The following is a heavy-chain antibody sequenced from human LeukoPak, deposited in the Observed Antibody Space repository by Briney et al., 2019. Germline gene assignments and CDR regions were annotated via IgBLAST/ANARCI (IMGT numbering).Heavy chain of an antibody. CDR2: IHHSGST. CDR3: ARYSSSPDHYGMDV. D-gene: IGHD6-13*01. Sequence: SGTLSLTCAVSGGSISSSNWWSWVRQPPGKGLEXIXXIHHSGSTNYNPSLKSRVTISVDKSKNQFSLKLSSVTAADTAVYYCARYSSSPDHYGMDVWGQGTTVTVSS. J-gene: IGHJ6*02. CDR1: GGSISSSNW. V-gene: IGHV4-4*02.